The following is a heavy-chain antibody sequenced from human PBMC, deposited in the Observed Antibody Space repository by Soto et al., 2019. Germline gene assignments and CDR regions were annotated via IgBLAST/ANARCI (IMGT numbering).Heavy chain of an antibody. Sequence: QLQMVQSGAEVKKPGASVKVSCKASGYTFTSYGVTWVRQAPGQGLEWMGWISTYNGNTNYAQTLQGRVTMTTETSTTTAYMELRSLRSDDTAVSYCAREQRAHRDQNSSGWNGAIDIWGQGTKVTGSS. J-gene: IGHJ3*02. D-gene: IGHD6-19*01. CDR1: GYTFTSYG. CDR2: ISTYNGNT. CDR3: AREQRAHRDQNSSGWNGAIDI. V-gene: IGHV1-18*01.